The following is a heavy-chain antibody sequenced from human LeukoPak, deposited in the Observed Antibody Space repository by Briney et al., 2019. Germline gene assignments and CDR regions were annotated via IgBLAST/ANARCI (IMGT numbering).Heavy chain of an antibody. CDR1: GGTFSSYA. Sequence: GASVKVSCKASGGTFSSYAISWVRQAPGQGLEWMGGIIPIFGTANYAQKFQGRVTITADKSTSTAYMELSSLRSEDTAVYYCARALYCGGDCYSFDYWGQGTLVTVSS. CDR3: ARALYCGGDCYSFDY. V-gene: IGHV1-69*06. J-gene: IGHJ4*02. CDR2: IIPIFGTA. D-gene: IGHD2-21*02.